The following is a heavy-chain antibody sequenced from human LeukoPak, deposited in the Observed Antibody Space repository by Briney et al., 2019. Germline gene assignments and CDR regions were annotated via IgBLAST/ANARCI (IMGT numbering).Heavy chain of an antibody. J-gene: IGHJ5*02. CDR1: GFTVSSNY. CDR2: TYSGGST. Sequence: GGSLRLSCAASGFTVSSNYMSWVRQAPGKGLEWVSVTYSGGSTYYADSVKGRFTISRDNSKNTLYLQMNSLRAEDTAVYYCARAVVVRGVNVWFDPWGQGTLVTVSS. D-gene: IGHD3-10*01. V-gene: IGHV3-53*01. CDR3: ARAVVVRGVNVWFDP.